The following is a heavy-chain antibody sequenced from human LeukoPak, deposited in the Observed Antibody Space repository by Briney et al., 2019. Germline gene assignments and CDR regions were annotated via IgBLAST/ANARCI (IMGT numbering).Heavy chain of an antibody. Sequence: PGGSLRLSWAASGFTFRTYAMSWVRQTPGQGLAWVSTISGSGGRTYYADSVKGRFTISRDNSKNTFFLQMNNLRADDTAVYYCAKDISNYQFGMDVWGQGTTVTVSS. CDR3: AKDISNYQFGMDV. D-gene: IGHD3-3*02. J-gene: IGHJ6*02. V-gene: IGHV3-23*01. CDR2: ISGSGGRT. CDR1: GFTFRTYA.